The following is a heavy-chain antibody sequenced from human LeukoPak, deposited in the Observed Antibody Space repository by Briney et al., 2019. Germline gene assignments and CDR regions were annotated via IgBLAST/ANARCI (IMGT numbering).Heavy chain of an antibody. D-gene: IGHD1-14*01. CDR2: INSDGSST. CDR3: ARVSQSWPEYALDI. CDR1: GFTFSSYW. J-gene: IGHJ3*02. V-gene: IGHV3-74*01. Sequence: GGSLRLSCAASGFTFSSYWMHWVRQAPGKGLVWVSRINSDGSSTSYADSVKGRFTISRDNAKNTLYLQMNSLRAEDTAVYYCARVSQSWPEYALDIWGQGTMVIVSS.